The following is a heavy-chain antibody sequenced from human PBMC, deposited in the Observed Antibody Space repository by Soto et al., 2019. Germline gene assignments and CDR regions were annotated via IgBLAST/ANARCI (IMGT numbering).Heavy chain of an antibody. D-gene: IGHD1-1*01. CDR1: GFSFSSYG. CDR2: ISTSGTYI. Sequence: GGSLRLSCVVSGFSFSSYGMNWVRQAPGKGLEWVSFISTSGTYIYYADSVKGRFTISRDNAKNSLYLQMNSLRAEDTAVYYCASASGRSLRQGYIHSSGQATLVTVSS. V-gene: IGHV3-21*01. CDR3: ASASGRSLRQGYIHS. J-gene: IGHJ4*02.